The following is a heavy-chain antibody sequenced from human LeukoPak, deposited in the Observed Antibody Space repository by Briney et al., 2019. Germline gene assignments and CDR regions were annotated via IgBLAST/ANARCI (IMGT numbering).Heavy chain of an antibody. Sequence: SETLSLTCAVSGGTISSSNCWSWVRQPPRKGLEWIGEIYHSGSINYNPSLKSRFTISVDMSKNQFSLKLSSVTAAVTAVYYCARDSFGKRPLSWFDPWGQGTLVTVSS. J-gene: IGHJ5*02. CDR1: GGTISSSNC. D-gene: IGHD3-3*01. CDR3: ARDSFGKRPLSWFDP. V-gene: IGHV4-4*02. CDR2: IYHSGSI.